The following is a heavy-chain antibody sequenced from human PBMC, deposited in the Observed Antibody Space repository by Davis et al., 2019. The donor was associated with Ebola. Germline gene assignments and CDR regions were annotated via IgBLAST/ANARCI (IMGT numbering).Heavy chain of an antibody. D-gene: IGHD6-19*01. CDR2: ISPYNGNT. V-gene: IGHV1-18*01. CDR1: GYTFTNYG. J-gene: IGHJ4*02. Sequence: AASVTVSCKASGYTFTNYGISWVRQAPGQGLEWMGWISPYNGNTNHAQNLQGRVTITMDTSASTAYMELSSLRSEDTAVYYCARATFGYNSGWYADYWGPGSLVTVSS. CDR3: ARATFGYNSGWYADY.